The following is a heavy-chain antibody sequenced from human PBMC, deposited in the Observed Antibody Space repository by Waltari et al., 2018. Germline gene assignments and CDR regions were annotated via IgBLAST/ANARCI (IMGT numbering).Heavy chain of an antibody. CDR2: LYSGGYL. D-gene: IGHD6-19*01. Sequence: EVQLVESGGGLIQPGGSLRLSSDVSGVSVDNIHRSWVRPAPGKGLEWVSVLYSGGYLEYADSVKGRFTISRDTSTNTLYLRMNSLRADDTAVYFCARDLGWMDVWGQGTTVTVSS. V-gene: IGHV3-53*01. J-gene: IGHJ6*02. CDR3: ARDLGWMDV. CDR1: GVSVDNIH.